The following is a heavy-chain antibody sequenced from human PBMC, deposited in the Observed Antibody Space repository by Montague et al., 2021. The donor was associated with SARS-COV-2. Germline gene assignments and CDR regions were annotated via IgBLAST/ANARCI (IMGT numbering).Heavy chain of an antibody. CDR1: GGSISSYY. CDR2: IYYSGST. J-gene: IGHJ5*02. D-gene: IGHD1-7*01. CDR3: SSAAGCNWNYGYNWFDH. V-gene: IGHV4-59*01. Sequence: SETLSLTCTVSGGSISSYYWSWIRQPPGKGLEWIGYIYYSGSTNXXPSLKSRVTISVDTSKNQFSLKLSPVTAADTAVYYCSSAAGCNWNYGYNWFDHWGQGALVTVSS.